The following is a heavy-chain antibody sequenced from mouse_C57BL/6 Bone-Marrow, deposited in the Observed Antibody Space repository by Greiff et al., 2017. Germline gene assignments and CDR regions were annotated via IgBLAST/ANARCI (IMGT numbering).Heavy chain of an antibody. V-gene: IGHV5-6-5*01. Sequence: EVQVVESGGGLVKPGGSLKLSCAASGFTFSSYAMSWVRQTPEKRLEWVASISSGGSTYYPDSVKGRFTISRDNARNILYLQMSSLRSEDTAMYYCARTDYDVYWYFDVWGAGTTVTVSS. D-gene: IGHD2-4*01. J-gene: IGHJ1*01. CDR3: ARTDYDVYWYFDV. CDR2: ISSGGST. CDR1: GFTFSSYA.